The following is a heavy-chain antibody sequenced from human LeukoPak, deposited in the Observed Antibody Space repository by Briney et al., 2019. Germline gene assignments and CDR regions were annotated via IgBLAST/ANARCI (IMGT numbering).Heavy chain of an antibody. Sequence: GASVKVSCKASGYTSTSYYMRWVRQAPGQGLEWMGIINPSGGSTSYAQKFQGRVTMTRDTSTSTVYMELSSLRSEDTAVYYCARAWGREVADYWGQGTLVTVSS. CDR3: ARAWGREVADY. CDR2: INPSGGST. J-gene: IGHJ4*02. CDR1: GYTSTSYY. V-gene: IGHV1-46*01. D-gene: IGHD3-16*01.